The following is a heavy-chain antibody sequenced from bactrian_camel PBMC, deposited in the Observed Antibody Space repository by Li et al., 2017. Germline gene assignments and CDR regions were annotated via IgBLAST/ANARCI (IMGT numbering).Heavy chain of an antibody. D-gene: IGHD2*01. V-gene: IGHV3S53*01. J-gene: IGHJ4*01. CDR2: IGSDGST. Sequence: HVQLVESGGGSAQAGGSLTLSCTYSSENTYTGSRNCMGWFRQAPGNERDGVAFIGSDGSTSYADSVRGRFTISRDNAKNTLYLRMTDLTPEDTAMYYCAASIPDSAFAVRAGPLNPIQYTHWGQGTQVTVS. CDR1: ENTYTGSRNC. CDR3: AASIPDSAFAVRAGPLNPIQYTH.